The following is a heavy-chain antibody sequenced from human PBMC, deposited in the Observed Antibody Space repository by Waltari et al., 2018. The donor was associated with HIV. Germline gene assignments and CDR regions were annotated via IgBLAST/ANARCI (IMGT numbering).Heavy chain of an antibody. V-gene: IGHV3-33*01. CDR1: GFSFGAFA. J-gene: IGHJ4*02. CDR3: ARDLQATVAVDYFDF. Sequence: QVQLVESGGGLVQPGGSLRLSCAATGFSFGAFAMLWVRQAPGKGLEWVAVVWYDGTNKYYADSVKGRFLISRDNSKRTLYLQMNHLTAEDTAVYYCARDLQATVAVDYFDFWGQGTLVTVSS. CDR2: VWYDGTNK.